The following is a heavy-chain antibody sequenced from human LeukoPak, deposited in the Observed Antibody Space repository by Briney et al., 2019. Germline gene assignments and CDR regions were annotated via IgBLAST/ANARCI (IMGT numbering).Heavy chain of an antibody. CDR2: ISSSGSTI. J-gene: IGHJ6*02. CDR1: GFTFSSYE. CDR3: ARAATYSSSWYPTTGGMDV. V-gene: IGHV3-48*03. D-gene: IGHD6-13*01. Sequence: GGSLRLSCAASGFTFSSYEMNWVRQAPGKGLEWVSYISSSGSTIYYADSVKGRFTISRDNAKNSLYLQMNSLRAEDTTVYYCARAATYSSSWYPTTGGMDVWGQGTTVTVSS.